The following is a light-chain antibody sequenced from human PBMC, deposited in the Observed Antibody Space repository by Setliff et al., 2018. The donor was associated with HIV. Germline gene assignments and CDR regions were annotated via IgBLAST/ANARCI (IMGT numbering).Light chain of an antibody. CDR1: SSNIGSNY. V-gene: IGLV1-51*01. J-gene: IGLJ1*01. Sequence: QSALTQPPSVSAAPGQKVTISCSGSSSNIGSNYVSWYQQLPGTAPKLLIYDNSKRPSGIPDRFSGSKSGTSATLGITGLQTGDEADYYCGTWDGSLSVYVFGTGTKVTVL. CDR3: GTWDGSLSVYV. CDR2: DNS.